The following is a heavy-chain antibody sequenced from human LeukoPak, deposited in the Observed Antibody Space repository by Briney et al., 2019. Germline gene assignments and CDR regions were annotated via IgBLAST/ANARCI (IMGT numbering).Heavy chain of an antibody. D-gene: IGHD4-17*01. V-gene: IGHV3-23*01. Sequence: GGSLLLSCAASGFTFSNYAMIWVRQAPGRGLEWVSAIRSAGGGTLYADSVKGRFTISRDNSKNTLFLQMNNMRAEDTAVSYWAKDPNGDYVGAFQMCRPGPKLTVS. J-gene: IGHJ3*02. CDR3: AKDPNGDYVGAFQM. CDR1: GFTFSNYA. CDR2: IRSAGGGT.